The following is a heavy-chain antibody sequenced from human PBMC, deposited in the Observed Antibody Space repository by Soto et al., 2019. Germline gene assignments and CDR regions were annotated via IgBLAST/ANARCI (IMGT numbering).Heavy chain of an antibody. J-gene: IGHJ4*02. V-gene: IGHV1-69*06. D-gene: IGHD3-22*01. CDR3: ARDQQYYYDSSGYYAY. CDR1: GGTFSSYA. Sequence: ASVKVSCKASGGTFSSYAISWVRQAPGQGLEWMGGIIPIFGTANYAQKFQGRVTITADKSTSTAYMELSSLRSEDTAVYYCARDQQYYYDSSGYYAYWGQGTLVTVSS. CDR2: IIPIFGTA.